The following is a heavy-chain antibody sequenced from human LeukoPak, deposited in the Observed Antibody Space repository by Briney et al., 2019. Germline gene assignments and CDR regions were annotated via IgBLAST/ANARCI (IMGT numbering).Heavy chain of an antibody. D-gene: IGHD5-12*01. CDR1: GDSISSDKW. V-gene: IGHV4-4*02. J-gene: IGHJ4*02. Sequence: PSGTLSLTCAVSGDSISSDKWWSWVRQPPGKGLEYIGEFHERVSTNYNPSLKSRLTISVDKSKNQFSLTLTSVTVADTAFYYCARGGIRGYSAFDNLDFWGLGTHVTVSS. CDR2: FHERVST. CDR3: ARGGIRGYSAFDNLDF.